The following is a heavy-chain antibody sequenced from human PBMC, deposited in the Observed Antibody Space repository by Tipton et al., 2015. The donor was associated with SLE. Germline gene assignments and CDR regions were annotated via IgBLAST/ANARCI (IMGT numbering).Heavy chain of an antibody. V-gene: IGHV4-34*01. J-gene: IGHJ4*02. D-gene: IGHD1-26*01. CDR3: ARVGGGSDAPFDS. Sequence: TLSLTCAVYGGSFSGYYWSWIRQPPGKGLEWIGEINHSGSTNYNPSLKSRVTILVDTSKNQFSLNLRSVTAADTAVYFCARVGGGSDAPFDSWGQGTLVTVSS. CDR2: INHSGST. CDR1: GGSFSGYY.